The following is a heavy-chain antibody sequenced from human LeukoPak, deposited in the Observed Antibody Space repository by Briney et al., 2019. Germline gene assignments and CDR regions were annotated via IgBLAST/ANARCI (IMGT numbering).Heavy chain of an antibody. CDR3: ARGGRVGGSNWFDS. Sequence: SETLSLTCTVSGGSISSYYWSWVRQPPGKGLEWVWYIYYSGSTNYNPSLKSRVTISVDTSKNQVSLKLSAVTAADTAVYYCARGGRVGGSNWFDSWGQGTLVTVSS. CDR2: IYYSGST. D-gene: IGHD3-10*01. J-gene: IGHJ5*01. V-gene: IGHV4-59*01. CDR1: GGSISSYY.